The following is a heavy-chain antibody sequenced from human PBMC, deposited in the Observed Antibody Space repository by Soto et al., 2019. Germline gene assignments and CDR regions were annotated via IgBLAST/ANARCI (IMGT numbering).Heavy chain of an antibody. CDR1: GFTFSNYW. D-gene: IGHD1-26*01. V-gene: IGHV3-74*01. CDR2: IDHDGPT. Sequence: EVQLVESGGGLVQPGGSLRLSCAGSGFTFSNYWMHWVRQAPGKGLEWVSRIDHDGPTDYADSVRGRFTISRDNAENTLYLQMNSLRPEDTAVYYCARAVGNYYGMDVWGQGTTVTVSS. J-gene: IGHJ6*02. CDR3: ARAVGNYYGMDV.